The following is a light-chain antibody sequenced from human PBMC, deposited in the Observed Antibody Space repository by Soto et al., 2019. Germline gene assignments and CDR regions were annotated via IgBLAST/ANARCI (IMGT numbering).Light chain of an antibody. CDR2: DVS. CDR1: SSDVGGYNY. CDR3: CSYAGSYTYV. J-gene: IGLJ1*01. Sequence: QSVLTQPRSVSGSPGQSVTISCTGTSSDVGGYNYVSWYQQHPGKAPKLMIYDVSKRPSGVPDRFSGSKSGNTASLTTSGLQAEDEADYYCCSYAGSYTYVFGTGTKVT. V-gene: IGLV2-11*01.